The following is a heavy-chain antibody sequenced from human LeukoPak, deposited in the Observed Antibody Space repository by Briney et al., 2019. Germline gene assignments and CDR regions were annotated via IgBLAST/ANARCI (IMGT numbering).Heavy chain of an antibody. CDR1: GFTFSLYG. CDR3: AKDFETRKEAWLRYPDY. Sequence: PGGSLRLSCAASGFTFSLYGMHWVRQAPGKGLEWVAVTSYDGSNQYYADSVKGRFTISRDNSMNTLSLQMDSLRVEDTGVYYCAKDFETRKEAWLRYPDYSGQGTLVTVSS. D-gene: IGHD3-16*01. V-gene: IGHV3-30*18. CDR2: TSYDGSNQ. J-gene: IGHJ4*02.